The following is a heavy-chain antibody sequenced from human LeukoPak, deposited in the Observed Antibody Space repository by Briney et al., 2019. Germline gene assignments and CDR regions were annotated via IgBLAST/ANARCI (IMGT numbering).Heavy chain of an antibody. J-gene: IGHJ4*02. CDR3: AKRSRADSYYFDY. CDR2: ISNSGGST. D-gene: IGHD2-21*01. Sequence: QPGGPLRLSCADSGFTFSSHAMSWVRQAPGKGREWVSGISNSGGSTYYADSVKGRFTISRDNSKNTLYLQMNSLRVEDTAVYYCAKRSRADSYYFDYWGQGTLVTVSS. CDR1: GFTFSSHA. V-gene: IGHV3-23*01.